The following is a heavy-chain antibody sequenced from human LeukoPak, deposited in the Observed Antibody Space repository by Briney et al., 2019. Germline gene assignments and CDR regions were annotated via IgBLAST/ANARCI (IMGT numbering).Heavy chain of an antibody. D-gene: IGHD6-19*01. CDR3: ARSIAVAGFDY. Sequence: GGSLRLSCTASGFTFRYYSMHWVRQAPGKGLEWVSSISNGNTYIYYADSMKGRFTISRDNAKNSLYLQMNSLRAEDTAVYYCARSIAVAGFDYWGQGTLVTVSS. J-gene: IGHJ4*02. V-gene: IGHV3-21*01. CDR2: ISNGNTYI. CDR1: GFTFRYYS.